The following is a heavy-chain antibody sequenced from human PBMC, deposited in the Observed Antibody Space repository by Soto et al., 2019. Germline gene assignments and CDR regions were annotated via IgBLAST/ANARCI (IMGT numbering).Heavy chain of an antibody. V-gene: IGHV6-1*01. CDR1: GDSVSSNSAA. CDR3: VSGDGCEGRRHHGYFCMDV. Sequence: SQTLSLTCAISGDSVSSNSAAWNWIRQSPSRGLEWLGRTYYRSKWYNDYAVSVKSRITINPDTSKNQFSLQLNSVTPEDTAVYYCVSGDGCEGRRHHGYFCMDVWGNATRIT. D-gene: IGHD7-27*01. J-gene: IGHJ6*04. CDR2: TYYRSKWYN.